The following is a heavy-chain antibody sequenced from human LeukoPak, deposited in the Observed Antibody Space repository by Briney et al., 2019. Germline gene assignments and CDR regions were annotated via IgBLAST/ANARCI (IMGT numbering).Heavy chain of an antibody. J-gene: IGHJ5*02. V-gene: IGHV4-4*07. Sequence: SETLSLTCTVSGGSISSYYWSWVRQPAGKGLERIGRIYISGSGSTNYNPSLKSRVAISVDTSKNQFSLKLSSVTAADTAVYYCARGRGEGRGIAMVRGVRAPSYNWFDPWGHGTQVTVSS. CDR3: ARGRGEGRGIAMVRGVRAPSYNWFDP. D-gene: IGHD3-10*01. CDR1: GGSISSYY. CDR2: IYISGSGST.